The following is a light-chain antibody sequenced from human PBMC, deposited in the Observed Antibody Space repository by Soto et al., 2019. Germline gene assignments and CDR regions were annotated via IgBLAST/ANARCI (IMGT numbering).Light chain of an antibody. CDR2: AAS. CDR3: QHYASSPRT. J-gene: IGKJ1*01. Sequence: DIVLTQSPCTLSLSPGERATLSCRASQSVGSSQLAWHQQKPGQATRLLIYAASSRTTGIPDRFSGSGSATDFTLTISRLEPEDFAVYYCQHYASSPRTFGQGTKVEIK. V-gene: IGKV3-20*01. CDR1: QSVGSSQ.